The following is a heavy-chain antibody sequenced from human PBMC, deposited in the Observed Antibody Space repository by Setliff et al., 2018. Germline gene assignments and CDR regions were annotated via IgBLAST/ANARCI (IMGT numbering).Heavy chain of an antibody. J-gene: IGHJ4*02. CDR3: ARTLLLSPYYFDY. D-gene: IGHD2-21*01. Sequence: SETLSLTCTVSGGSISSGSYYWSWIRQPAGKGLEWIGRIYTSGSTNYNPSLKSRVTISVDTSKNQFSLKLSSVTAADTAVYYCARTLLLSPYYFDYWGQGTRVTVSS. CDR1: GGSISSGSYY. CDR2: IYTSGST. V-gene: IGHV4-61*02.